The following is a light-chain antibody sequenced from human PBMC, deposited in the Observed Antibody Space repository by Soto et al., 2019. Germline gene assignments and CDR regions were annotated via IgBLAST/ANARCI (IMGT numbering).Light chain of an antibody. J-gene: IGKJ2*01. CDR2: AAS. V-gene: IGKV3-20*01. CDR1: QSVSSNY. CDR3: QQYGSSPRT. Sequence: EVVLTQSPGTLSLSPGDRATLSCRASQSVSSNYLAWYQQKPGQAPRLLIYAASNRATGIPDRFSGGGSGTDFTLTISRLEPEAFAVYYCQQYGSSPRTFGQGTELEI.